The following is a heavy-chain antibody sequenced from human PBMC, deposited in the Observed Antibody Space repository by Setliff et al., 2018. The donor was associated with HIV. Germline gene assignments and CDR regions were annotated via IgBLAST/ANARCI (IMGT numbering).Heavy chain of an antibody. CDR3: AKVKLTIWYFDL. CDR2: VGAVGGPT. V-gene: IGHV3-23*01. D-gene: IGHD4-17*01. J-gene: IGHJ2*01. Sequence: PGGSLRLSCAASGFTFSTYAMGWVRQAPGKGLEWVSTVGAVGGPTHYAESVKGRFTISKDNSKNALYLQMSSLRDEDTAVYYCAKVKLTIWYFDLWGRGTLVTVS. CDR1: GFTFSTYA.